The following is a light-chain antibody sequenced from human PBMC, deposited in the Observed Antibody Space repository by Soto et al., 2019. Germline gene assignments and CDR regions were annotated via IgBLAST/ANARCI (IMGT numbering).Light chain of an antibody. V-gene: IGKV1-5*01. CDR1: QSISSW. CDR2: DAS. CDR3: QQYNSYWT. J-gene: IGKJ1*01. Sequence: DIQMTQSPSTLSASVGDRVTTTCRASQSISSWLAWYQQKPGKATKLLIYDASSLESGVPSRFSGSGSGTNFSLTISSLQPDDFATYYCQQYNSYWTFGQGTKV.